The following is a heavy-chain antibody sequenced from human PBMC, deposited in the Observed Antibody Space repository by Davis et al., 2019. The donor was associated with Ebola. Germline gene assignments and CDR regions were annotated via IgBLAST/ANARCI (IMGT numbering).Heavy chain of an antibody. V-gene: IGHV3-7*01. CDR3: ARDIYCSGSSCYDEGFDT. Sequence: GGSLRLSCAASGFTFSSYGMHWVRQAPGKGLEWVANINQDGSEKYYADSVKGRFTISRDNAKNSVDLQMSSLKAEDTAVYHCARDIYCSGSSCYDEGFDTWGQGTVVTVSS. D-gene: IGHD2-15*01. CDR1: GFTFSSYG. J-gene: IGHJ3*02. CDR2: INQDGSEK.